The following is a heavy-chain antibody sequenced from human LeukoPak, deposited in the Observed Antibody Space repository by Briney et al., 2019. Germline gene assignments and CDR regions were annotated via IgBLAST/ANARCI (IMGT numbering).Heavy chain of an antibody. CDR1: GFTFSSYA. Sequence: GGSLRLSCAASGFTFSSYAMYWVRQAPGKGLEWVSSISSSSSYIYYADSVKGRFTISRDNAKNSLYLQMNSLRAEDTAVYYCARESWQQLEDYWGQGTLVTVSS. D-gene: IGHD6-13*01. CDR2: ISSSSSYI. J-gene: IGHJ4*02. V-gene: IGHV3-21*01. CDR3: ARESWQQLEDY.